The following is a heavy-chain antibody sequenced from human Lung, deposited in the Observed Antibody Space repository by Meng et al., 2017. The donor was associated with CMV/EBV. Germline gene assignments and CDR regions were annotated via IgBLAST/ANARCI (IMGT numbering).Heavy chain of an antibody. V-gene: IGHV3-66*02. CDR3: ATFKQQPVGGTYWYSDL. J-gene: IGHJ2*01. CDR2: IHRDGNT. CDR1: GLTVSGND. D-gene: IGHD6-13*01. Sequence: GGSLRLXCAASGLTVSGNDMTWVRQAPGKGLEWVSLIHRDGNTYYGDSVKGRFTSSRDNSMNTLYLQMNSLKTEDTAVYYCATFKQQPVGGTYWYSDLWGRGXLVTDSS.